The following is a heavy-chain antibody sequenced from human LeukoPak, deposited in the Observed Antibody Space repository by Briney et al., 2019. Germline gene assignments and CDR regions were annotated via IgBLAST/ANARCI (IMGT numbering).Heavy chain of an antibody. V-gene: IGHV1-69*04. CDR2: IIPILGIA. Sequence: SVKVSCKASGYTFTTFGISWVRQAPGQGLEWMGRIIPILGIANYAQKFQGRVTITADKSTSTAYMELSSLRSEDTAVYYCAKSGQIAAAGPPDYWGQGTLVTVSS. CDR3: AKSGQIAAAGPPDY. J-gene: IGHJ4*02. D-gene: IGHD6-13*01. CDR1: GYTFTTFG.